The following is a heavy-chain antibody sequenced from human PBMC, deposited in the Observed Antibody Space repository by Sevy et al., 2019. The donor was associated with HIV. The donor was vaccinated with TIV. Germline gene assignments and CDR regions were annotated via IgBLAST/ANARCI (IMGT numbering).Heavy chain of an antibody. Sequence: GGSLRLSCAASGFTFSSYAMSWVRQAPGKGLEWVSAISDSGDSTYYADSVKGRFTISRDSSKNTLYLQMNSLRAEDTAVYYCAKVGTMVQGAAPFDYWGQGTLVTVSS. J-gene: IGHJ4*02. CDR2: ISDSGDST. CDR3: AKVGTMVQGAAPFDY. V-gene: IGHV3-23*01. D-gene: IGHD3-10*01. CDR1: GFTFSSYA.